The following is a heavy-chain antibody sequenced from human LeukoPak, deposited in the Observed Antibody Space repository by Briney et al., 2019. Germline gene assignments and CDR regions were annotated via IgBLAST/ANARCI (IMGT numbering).Heavy chain of an antibody. J-gene: IGHJ3*02. D-gene: IGHD3-22*01. V-gene: IGHV3-66*02. Sequence: GGSLRLSCAASGFTASSNYMSWVRQAPGKGLEWVSVIYSGGSTYYADSVKGRFTISRDNSKNTLYLQMNSLRAEDTAVYYCARDYYYDSSGGSGAFDIWGQGTMVTVSS. CDR2: IYSGGST. CDR3: ARDYYYDSSGGSGAFDI. CDR1: GFTASSNY.